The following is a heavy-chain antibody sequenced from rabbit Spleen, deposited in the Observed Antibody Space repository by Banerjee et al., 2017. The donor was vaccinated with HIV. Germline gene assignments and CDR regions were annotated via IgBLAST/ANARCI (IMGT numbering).Heavy chain of an antibody. V-gene: IGHV1S45*01. Sequence: LEESGGGLVKPGGTLTLTCTVSGFSFSSNWICWVRQAPGKGLEWVACIDTNYGDTDYAKWPKGRFTISKTSSTPLTLQMTSLTAAYTATYFCARDLAGVIGWNFNLWGPGTLVTVS. J-gene: IGHJ4*01. CDR2: IDTNYGDT. CDR1: GFSFSSNW. D-gene: IGHD4-1*01. CDR3: ARDLAGVIGWNFNL.